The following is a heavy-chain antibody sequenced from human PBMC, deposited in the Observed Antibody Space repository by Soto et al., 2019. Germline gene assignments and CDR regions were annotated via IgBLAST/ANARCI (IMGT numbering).Heavy chain of an antibody. CDR2: ITSSGSYV. D-gene: IGHD3-3*02. Sequence: PGGSLRLSCVTSGFTFSSYTMNWVRQAPGKGLEWVASITSSGSYVYYADSVKGRFSASRDNAKNSLSLQMDSLRPDDTAIYFCVKDEGIEAMDVWGQGTTVTVSS. J-gene: IGHJ6*02. CDR1: GFTFSSYT. V-gene: IGHV3-21*01. CDR3: VKDEGIEAMDV.